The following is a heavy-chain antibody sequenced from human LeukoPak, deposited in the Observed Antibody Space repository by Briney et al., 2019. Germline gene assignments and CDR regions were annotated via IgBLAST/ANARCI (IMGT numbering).Heavy chain of an antibody. J-gene: IGHJ4*02. CDR1: GYTFTSFW. Sequence: GESLKISCKGSGYTFTSFWIGWVRQMPGEGLEWMGIIYPGDSDTRYSPSFKGQVTMSVDKSISTAYLQWSSLKASDTAMYYCARHYYDSNGYYYVDYWGQGTLVTVSS. CDR2: IYPGDSDT. D-gene: IGHD3-22*01. CDR3: ARHYYDSNGYYYVDY. V-gene: IGHV5-51*01.